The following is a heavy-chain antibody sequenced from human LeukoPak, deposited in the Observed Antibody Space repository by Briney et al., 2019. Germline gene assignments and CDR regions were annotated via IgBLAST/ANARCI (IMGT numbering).Heavy chain of an antibody. CDR2: IRSGGTNE. CDR1: GFIFSNYA. J-gene: IGHJ4*02. CDR3: AKTPGGDDEETYFDY. D-gene: IGHD3-16*01. Sequence: PGGSLRLSCAASGFIFSNYAMHWVRQAPGRGLEWVAFIRSGGTNEYYADSVKGRLSISRDNSKNTLYLQMNSLTPGDTAVYYCAKTPGGDDEETYFDYWGQGTLVTVSS. V-gene: IGHV3-30*02.